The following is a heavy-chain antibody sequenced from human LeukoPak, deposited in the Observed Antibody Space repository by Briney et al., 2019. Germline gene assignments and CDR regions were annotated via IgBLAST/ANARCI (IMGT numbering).Heavy chain of an antibody. D-gene: IGHD3-22*01. CDR1: GGSISSSNW. V-gene: IGHV4-4*02. CDR3: ARMIVVVIRGGWFDP. J-gene: IGHJ5*02. CDR2: IYYSGST. Sequence: SETLSLTCAVSGGSISSSNWWSWVRQPPGKGLEWIGEIYYSGSTYYNPSLKSRVTISVDTSKNQFSLKLSSVTAADTAVYYCARMIVVVIRGGWFDPWGQGTLVTVSS.